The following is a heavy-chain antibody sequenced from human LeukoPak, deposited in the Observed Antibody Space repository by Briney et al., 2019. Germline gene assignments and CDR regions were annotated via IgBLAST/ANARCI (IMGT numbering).Heavy chain of an antibody. CDR2: ITRSSSDI. D-gene: IGHD1-26*01. J-gene: IGHJ4*02. Sequence: PGGSLRLSCAASGFTFSSYTMNWVRQAPGKGLEWVSSITRSSSDIYYSDSVKGRFTISRDNAKNSLYLQINGLRAEDTAVYYCAKGSDFDYWGQGTLVTVSS. V-gene: IGHV3-21*01. CDR1: GFTFSSYT. CDR3: AKGSDFDY.